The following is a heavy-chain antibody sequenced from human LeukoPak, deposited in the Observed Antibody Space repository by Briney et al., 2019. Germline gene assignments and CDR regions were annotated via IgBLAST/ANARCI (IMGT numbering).Heavy chain of an antibody. D-gene: IGHD3-3*01. CDR1: GFTFSSYA. Sequence: PGGSLRLSXAASGFTFSSYAMSWVRQAPGKGLEWISAISGSGGSTYYADSVKGRFTISRDNSKNTLYLQMNSLRAEDTAVYYCANDRLTIFGVVTLYYFDYWGQGTLVTVSS. CDR2: ISGSGGST. CDR3: ANDRLTIFGVVTLYYFDY. V-gene: IGHV3-23*01. J-gene: IGHJ4*02.